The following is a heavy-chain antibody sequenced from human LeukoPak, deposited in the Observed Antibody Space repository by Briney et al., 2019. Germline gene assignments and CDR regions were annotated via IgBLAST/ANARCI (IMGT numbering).Heavy chain of an antibody. Sequence: GASVKVSCKASGYTFTSYGISWVRQAPGQGLEWMGWISAYNGNTNYAQKLQGRVTMTTDTSTSTAYMELRSLRSDDTAVYYCPRAPMVVTLTEFDYWGQGTLVTVSS. CDR3: PRAPMVVTLTEFDY. D-gene: IGHD4-23*01. CDR1: GYTFTSYG. V-gene: IGHV1-18*01. CDR2: ISAYNGNT. J-gene: IGHJ4*02.